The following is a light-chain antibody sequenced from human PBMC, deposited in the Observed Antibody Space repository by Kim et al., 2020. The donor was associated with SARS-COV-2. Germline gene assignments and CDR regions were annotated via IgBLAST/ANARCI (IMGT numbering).Light chain of an antibody. J-gene: IGKJ1*01. CDR3: QQYYSYSRT. CDR2: TAS. V-gene: IGKV1-8*01. CDR1: QDIRNF. Sequence: ASTGDRVTSAWRASQDIRNFLAWYQQKPGKAPKLLIYTASTLQSGVPSRFSGSGSGTDFTLTISCLQSEDCATYYCQQYYSYSRTFGQGTKVDIK.